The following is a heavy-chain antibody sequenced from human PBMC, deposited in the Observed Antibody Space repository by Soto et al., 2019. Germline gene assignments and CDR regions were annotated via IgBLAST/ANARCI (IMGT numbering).Heavy chain of an antibody. J-gene: IGHJ6*02. D-gene: IGHD3-10*01. Sequence: QVQLVESGGGVVQPGRSLRLSCVASGFTFKNYGMHWVRQAPGKGLEWVAVIWQDGTNKYYADTLKGRFTISRDNSKNTVFLEVNSLRAEDTAVYYCAIDARPWFWDVWGQGTTVTVSS. CDR2: IWQDGTNK. V-gene: IGHV3-33*01. CDR3: AIDARPWFWDV. CDR1: GFTFKNYG.